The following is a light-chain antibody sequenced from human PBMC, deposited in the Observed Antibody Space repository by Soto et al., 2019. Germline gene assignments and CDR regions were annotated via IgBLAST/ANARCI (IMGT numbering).Light chain of an antibody. CDR1: QSVSSN. CDR2: GAS. J-gene: IGKJ4*01. V-gene: IGKV3-15*01. Sequence: EIVMTQSPATLSVSPGERATLSCRASQSVSSNLAWYQQKPGQAPRLLIYGASTRATGIPARFSGSGSGTELTLNIGSLQAEDFAGCCGQLYNSLPALAFG. CDR3: QLYNSLPALA.